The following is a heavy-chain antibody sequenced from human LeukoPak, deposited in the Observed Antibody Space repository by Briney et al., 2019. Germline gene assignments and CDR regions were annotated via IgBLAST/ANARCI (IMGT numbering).Heavy chain of an antibody. J-gene: IGHJ6*03. D-gene: IGHD3/OR15-3a*01. V-gene: IGHV4-39*07. CDR3: ARGDWYYYYYYMDV. CDR2: ISYSESI. CDR1: GGSISSSSNY. Sequence: SETLSLTCTVSGGSISSSSNYWGWIRQPPGKGLEWIGNISYSESINYNPSLKSRVTISVDTSKNQFSLKLSSVTAADTAVYYCARGDWYYYYYYMDVWGKGTAVTISS.